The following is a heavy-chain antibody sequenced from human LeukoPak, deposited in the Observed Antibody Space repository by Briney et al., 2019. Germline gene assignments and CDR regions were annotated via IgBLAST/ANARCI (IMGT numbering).Heavy chain of an antibody. CDR1: GFTFSNYA. V-gene: IGHV3-23*01. J-gene: IGHJ3*02. Sequence: PGGPLRLSCAASGFTFSNYAMSWVRQAPGKGLEWVSGTTGSGGSTNYADSVKGRFTISRDNSKNTLYLQMSSLRAEDTAVYYCTGGGWSTDAFDIWGQGTMVTVSS. D-gene: IGHD6-19*01. CDR2: TTGSGGST. CDR3: TGGGWSTDAFDI.